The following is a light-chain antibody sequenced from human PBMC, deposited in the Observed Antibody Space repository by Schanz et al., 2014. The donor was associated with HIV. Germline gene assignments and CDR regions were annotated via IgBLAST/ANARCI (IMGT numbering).Light chain of an antibody. J-gene: IGLJ2*01. V-gene: IGLV2-8*01. CDR2: EVI. Sequence: QSALTQPPSASGSPGQSVTISCTGTSSDVGGYNHVSWYQQHPGKAPKLMIYEVIKRPSGVPDRFSGSKSGSTASLTVSGLQPEDEADYYCATWDGSLNGLVFGGGTQLTVL. CDR1: SSDVGGYNH. CDR3: ATWDGSLNGLV.